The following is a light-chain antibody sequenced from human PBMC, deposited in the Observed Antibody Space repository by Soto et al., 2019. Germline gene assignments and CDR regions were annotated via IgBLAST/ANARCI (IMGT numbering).Light chain of an antibody. CDR2: RNN. CDR1: NSNIGSKY. Sequence: QSVLTQPPSASGTPGQRVTISCSGSNSNIGSKYVYCYQQLPGTAPKPLLYRNNQRPSGVPDRFSGSKSSTSASLAISGLGSEDEADYYCAAWDNSLVGGPAFGGGTKLTVL. J-gene: IGLJ2*01. V-gene: IGLV1-47*01. CDR3: AAWDNSLVGGPA.